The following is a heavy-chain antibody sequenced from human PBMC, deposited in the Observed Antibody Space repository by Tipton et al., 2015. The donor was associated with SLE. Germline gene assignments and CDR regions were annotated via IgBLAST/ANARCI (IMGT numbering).Heavy chain of an antibody. CDR3: TRGFLAAVTAFDI. Sequence: SLRLSCTASGFRFGDYAMNWVRQAPGKGLEWVGVIRNTAYGGTTDYAASVKGRFTISRDDSNSIAYLQMNSLKTEDIAVYYCTRGFLAAVTAFDIWGQGTMVTVSS. V-gene: IGHV3-49*04. J-gene: IGHJ3*02. CDR2: IRNTAYGGTT. CDR1: GFRFGDYA. D-gene: IGHD4-23*01.